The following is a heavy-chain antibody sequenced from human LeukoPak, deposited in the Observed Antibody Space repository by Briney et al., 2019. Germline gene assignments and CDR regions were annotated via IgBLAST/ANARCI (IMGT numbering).Heavy chain of an antibody. V-gene: IGHV3-21*01. Sequence: GGSLRLSCAASGFTFSSYSMNWVRQAPGKGLEWVSSISSSSSYIYYADSVKGRFTISRDNSKNTLYLQMNSLRAEDTAVYYCARVVVNDAFDIWGQGTMVTVSS. CDR1: GFTFSSYS. CDR3: ARVVVNDAFDI. CDR2: ISSSSSYI. D-gene: IGHD3-16*02. J-gene: IGHJ3*02.